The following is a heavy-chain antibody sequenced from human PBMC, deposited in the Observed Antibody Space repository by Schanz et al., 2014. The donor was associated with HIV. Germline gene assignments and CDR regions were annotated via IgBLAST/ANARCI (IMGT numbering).Heavy chain of an antibody. J-gene: IGHJ4*02. V-gene: IGHV3-30*03. Sequence: QVQLVESGGGVVQPGRSLRLSCAASGFSFSNYGIHWVRQAPGKGLEWMAVISYDGRNKYYADSVKGRFTISRDNSKNSLYLQMNSLRAEDTAVYYCARDLHDYGDARTDYWGQGILVTVSS. CDR3: ARDLHDYGDARTDY. CDR1: GFSFSNYG. D-gene: IGHD4-17*01. CDR2: ISYDGRNK.